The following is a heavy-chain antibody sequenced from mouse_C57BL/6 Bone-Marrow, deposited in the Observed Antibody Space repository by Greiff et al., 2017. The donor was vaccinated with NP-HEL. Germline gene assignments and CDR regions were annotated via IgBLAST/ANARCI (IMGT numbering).Heavy chain of an antibody. Sequence: VQLQQPGAELVKPGASVKLSCKASGYTFTSYWMHWVKQRPGQGLEWIGMIHSNSGSTNYNEKFKSKATLTVDKSSSTAYMQLSSLTSEDSAVYYCAWYYGSREYFDYWGQGTTLTVSS. CDR1: GYTFTSYW. V-gene: IGHV1-64*01. CDR3: AWYYGSREYFDY. D-gene: IGHD1-1*01. J-gene: IGHJ2*01. CDR2: IHSNSGST.